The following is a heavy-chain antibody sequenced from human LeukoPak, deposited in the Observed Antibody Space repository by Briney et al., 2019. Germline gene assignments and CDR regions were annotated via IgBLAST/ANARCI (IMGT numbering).Heavy chain of an antibody. J-gene: IGHJ6*02. CDR1: GGISSDY. V-gene: IGHV4-59*01. Sequence: SETLSLTCTVSGGISSDYWSWIRQPPGKGLEWIGYIYYSGSTNYNPSLKSRVTISVDTSKDQFFLILSSVSAADTAVYFCARGVGSGSSSSYYYGMDVWGQGTTVSVSS. D-gene: IGHD3-10*01. CDR2: IYYSGST. CDR3: ARGVGSGSSSSYYYGMDV.